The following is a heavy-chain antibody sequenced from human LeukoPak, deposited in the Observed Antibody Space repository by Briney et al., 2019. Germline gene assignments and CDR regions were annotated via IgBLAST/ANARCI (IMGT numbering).Heavy chain of an antibody. V-gene: IGHV4-34*01. Sequence: PAETLSLTCAVYGGSFSGYYWSWIRQPPGKGLEWIGEINHSGSTNYNPSLKSRVTISVDTSKNQFSLKLSSVTAADTAVYYCARGYSSSWYLGGYYYYMDVWGKGTTVTVSS. CDR1: GGSFSGYY. J-gene: IGHJ6*03. D-gene: IGHD6-13*01. CDR2: INHSGST. CDR3: ARGYSSSWYLGGYYYYMDV.